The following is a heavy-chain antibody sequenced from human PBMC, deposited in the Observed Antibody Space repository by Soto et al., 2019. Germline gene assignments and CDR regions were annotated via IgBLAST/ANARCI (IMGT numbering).Heavy chain of an antibody. Sequence: QVQLQESGPGLVKPSETLSLTCTVSGGSISSYYWSWIRQPPGKGLEWIGYIYYSGSTNYNPSLKSRVTISVDTSKNQFSLKLSSVTAADTAVYYGARRPYSSSWDDYWGQGTLVTVSS. V-gene: IGHV4-59*01. CDR2: IYYSGST. CDR3: ARRPYSSSWDDY. J-gene: IGHJ4*02. D-gene: IGHD6-13*01. CDR1: GGSISSYY.